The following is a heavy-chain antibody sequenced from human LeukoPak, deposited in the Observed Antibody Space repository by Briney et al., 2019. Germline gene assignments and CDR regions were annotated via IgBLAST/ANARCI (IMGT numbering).Heavy chain of an antibody. CDR3: ARGTVGATNDY. CDR2: IYPADSDT. D-gene: IGHD1-26*01. J-gene: IGHJ4*02. Sequence: GESLKISCEGSGGSFTKFWIGWVRQMPGKGLELMGIIYPADSDTRYSPSFQGQVTISADKSISTAYLQWSSLKASDTAMYYCARGTVGATNDYWGQGTLVTVSS. CDR1: GGSFTKFW. V-gene: IGHV5-51*01.